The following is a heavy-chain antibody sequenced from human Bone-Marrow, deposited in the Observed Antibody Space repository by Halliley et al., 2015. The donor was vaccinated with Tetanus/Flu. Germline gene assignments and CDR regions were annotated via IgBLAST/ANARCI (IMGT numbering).Heavy chain of an antibody. V-gene: IGHV3-49*02. CDR2: IRSNAYGGAP. J-gene: IGHJ4*02. Sequence: WVGFIRSNAYGGAPQYAASVQGRFTISRDDSRSIAYLQMNSLKTEDTAVYYCASYSGYDFAGGYWGQGILVTVSS. D-gene: IGHD5-12*01. CDR3: ASYSGYDFAGGY.